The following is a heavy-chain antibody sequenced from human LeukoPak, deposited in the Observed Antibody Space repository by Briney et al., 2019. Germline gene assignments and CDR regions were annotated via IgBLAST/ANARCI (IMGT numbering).Heavy chain of an antibody. Sequence: SETLSLTCTVSGGPISSYYWSWIRQPPGKGLEWIGYIYYSGSTNYNPSLKSRVTISVDTSKNQFSLKLSSVTAADTAVYYCARLYYDFWSGYYADYWGQGTLVTVSS. CDR2: IYYSGST. V-gene: IGHV4-59*01. D-gene: IGHD3-3*01. CDR3: ARLYYDFWSGYYADY. CDR1: GGPISSYY. J-gene: IGHJ4*02.